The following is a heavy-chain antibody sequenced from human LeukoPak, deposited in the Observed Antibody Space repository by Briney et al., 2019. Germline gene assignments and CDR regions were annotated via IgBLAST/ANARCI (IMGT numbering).Heavy chain of an antibody. Sequence: GASVKVSCKASGYTFTSYDINWVRQATGQGLEWMGWLNPNSGNTGYAQKFQGRVTMTRNTSISTAYMELSSLRSEDTAVYYCARRYCSGGSCYYPFDPWGQGTLVTVSS. CDR2: LNPNSGNT. D-gene: IGHD2-15*01. J-gene: IGHJ5*02. V-gene: IGHV1-8*01. CDR1: GYTFTSYD. CDR3: ARRYCSGGSCYYPFDP.